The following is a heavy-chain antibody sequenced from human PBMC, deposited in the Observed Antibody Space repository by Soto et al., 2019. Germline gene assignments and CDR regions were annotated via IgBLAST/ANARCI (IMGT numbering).Heavy chain of an antibody. Sequence: PGGSLRLSCAASGFTFSGSAMHWVRQASGKGLEWVGRIRSKANSYATAYAASVKGRFTISRDDSKNTAYLQMNSLKTEDTAVYYCTRSGYDVGNGVYWGQGTLVTVSS. CDR1: GFTFSGSA. J-gene: IGHJ4*02. CDR2: IRSKANSYAT. V-gene: IGHV3-73*01. D-gene: IGHD5-12*01. CDR3: TRSGYDVGNGVY.